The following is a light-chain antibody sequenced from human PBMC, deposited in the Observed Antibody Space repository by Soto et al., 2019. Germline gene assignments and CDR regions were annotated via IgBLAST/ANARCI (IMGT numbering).Light chain of an antibody. J-gene: IGKJ1*01. CDR1: QGIGTE. CDR2: GTS. Sequence: AIQMTQSPSSLSASVGDRVTITCRASQGIGTELGWYQQRPGKAPRLLIYGTSTLQYVVPSRCSGSGSDTDFTLIISILQPEDFATYYCLQDSSYPRTFGQGTKVEIK. CDR3: LQDSSYPRT. V-gene: IGKV1-6*01.